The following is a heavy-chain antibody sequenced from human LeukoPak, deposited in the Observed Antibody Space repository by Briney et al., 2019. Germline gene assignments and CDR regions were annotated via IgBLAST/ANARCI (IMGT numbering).Heavy chain of an antibody. D-gene: IGHD3-16*02. CDR1: GCSFASYW. CDR2: IYPGDSDA. V-gene: IGHV5-51*01. Sequence: GESLKISCKGSGCSFASYWIGWVRQMPGKGLEWMGIIYPGDSDARYSPSFQGQVTISADKSISTAYLQWSSLKASDTAMYYCARGALGWGSYRYGKGDYWGQGTLVTVSS. CDR3: ARGALGWGSYRYGKGDY. J-gene: IGHJ4*02.